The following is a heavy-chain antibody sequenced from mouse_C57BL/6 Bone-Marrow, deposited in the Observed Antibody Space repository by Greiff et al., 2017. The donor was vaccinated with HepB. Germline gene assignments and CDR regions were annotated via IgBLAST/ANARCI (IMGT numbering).Heavy chain of an antibody. CDR1: GYTFTSYW. CDR2: IHPNSGST. V-gene: IGHV1-64*01. D-gene: IGHD2-4*01. CDR3: AREGTMITNWYFDV. J-gene: IGHJ1*03. Sequence: VQLQQPGAELVKPGASVKLSCKASGYTFTSYWMHWVKQRPGQGLEWIGMIHPNSGSTNYNEKFKSKATLTVDKSSSTAYMQLSSLTSEDSAVYYCAREGTMITNWYFDVWGTGTTVTVSS.